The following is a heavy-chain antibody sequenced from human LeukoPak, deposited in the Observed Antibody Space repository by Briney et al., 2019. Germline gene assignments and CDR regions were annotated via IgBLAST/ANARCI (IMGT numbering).Heavy chain of an antibody. CDR3: ARQAAMIGDY. D-gene: IGHD3-22*01. Sequence: LETLSLTCTVSGGSISSSSYYWGWIRQPPGKGLEWIGEINHSGNTNYNPSLKSRVTISVDTSKNQFSLRLSSVTAADTAVYFCARQAAMIGDYWGQGTLVTVSS. CDR2: INHSGNT. V-gene: IGHV4-39*01. J-gene: IGHJ4*02. CDR1: GGSISSSSYY.